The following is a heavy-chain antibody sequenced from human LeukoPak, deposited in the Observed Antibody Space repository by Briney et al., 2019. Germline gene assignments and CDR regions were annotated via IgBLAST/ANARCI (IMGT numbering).Heavy chain of an antibody. D-gene: IGHD3-3*01. CDR3: ARSRAYYDFWSGYYGSWFDP. CDR2: INPSGGST. V-gene: IGHV1-46*01. J-gene: IGHJ5*02. CDR1: GYTFTSYY. Sequence: ASVKVSCKASGYTFTSYYMHWVRQAPGQGLEWMGIINPSGGSTSYAQKFQGRVTMTRDTSTSTVYMELSSLRPEDTAVYYCARSRAYYDFWSGYYGSWFDPWGQGTLVTVSS.